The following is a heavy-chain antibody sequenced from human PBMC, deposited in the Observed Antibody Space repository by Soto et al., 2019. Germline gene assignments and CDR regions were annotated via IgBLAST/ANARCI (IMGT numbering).Heavy chain of an antibody. J-gene: IGHJ4*02. CDR1: GGSFTGYY. D-gene: IGHD5-12*01. V-gene: IGHV4-34*01. Sequence: QVQLQQWGAGLLKPSETLSLTCAVNGGSFTGYYWSWVRQPPGKGLEWIGEVKDGGVTNYSPSLRRRVTISSDAPKKQFPLKMTSVTAADTAVYYCTRGQEGVVATHWDQGTLVTVSS. CDR2: VKDGGVT. CDR3: TRGQEGVVATH.